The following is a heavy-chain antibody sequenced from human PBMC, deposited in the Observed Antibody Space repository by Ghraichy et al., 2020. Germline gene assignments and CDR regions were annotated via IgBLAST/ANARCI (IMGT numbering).Heavy chain of an antibody. CDR1: GYTFTGYY. Sequence: ASVKVYCKASGYTFTGYYMHWVRQAPGQGLEWMGWINPNSGGTNYAQKFQGRVTMTRDTSISTAYMELSRLRSDDTAVYYCASALGYCSSTSCSYYYYYYGMDVWGQGTTVTVSS. V-gene: IGHV1-2*02. D-gene: IGHD2-2*01. CDR2: INPNSGGT. J-gene: IGHJ6*02. CDR3: ASALGYCSSTSCSYYYYYYGMDV.